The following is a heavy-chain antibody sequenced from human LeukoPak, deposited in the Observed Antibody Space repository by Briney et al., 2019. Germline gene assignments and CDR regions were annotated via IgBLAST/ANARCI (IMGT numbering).Heavy chain of an antibody. CDR1: GFTFSSYA. Sequence: PGGSLRLSCAASGFTFSSYAMSWVRQAPGKGLEWVSAISGSGGSTYYADPVKGRFTISRDNSKNTLYLQMNSLRAEDTAVYYCAKDVAAADYYYYGMDVWGQGTTVTVSS. CDR2: ISGSGGST. D-gene: IGHD6-13*01. V-gene: IGHV3-23*01. J-gene: IGHJ6*02. CDR3: AKDVAAADYYYYGMDV.